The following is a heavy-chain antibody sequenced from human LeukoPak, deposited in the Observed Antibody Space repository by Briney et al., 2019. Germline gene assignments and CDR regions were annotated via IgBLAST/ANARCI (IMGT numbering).Heavy chain of an antibody. CDR2: IYYSGST. J-gene: IGHJ5*02. V-gene: IGHV4-39*01. CDR3: ARASNWFDP. CDR1: GGSISSSSYY. Sequence: PSETLSLTCTVSGGSISSSSYYWGWIRQPPGKGLEWIGSIYYSGSTYYNPSLKSRVTISVDTSKNQFSLKLSSVTAADTVVYYCARASNWFDPWGQGTLVTVSS.